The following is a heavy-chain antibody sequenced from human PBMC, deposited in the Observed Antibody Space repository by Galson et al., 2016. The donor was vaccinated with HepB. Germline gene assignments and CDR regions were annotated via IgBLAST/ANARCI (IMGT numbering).Heavy chain of an antibody. D-gene: IGHD3-22*01. CDR1: AFGFSSYA. J-gene: IGHJ4*02. CDR3: AKDLDPYDSGGFYYTDY. V-gene: IGHV3-23*01. Sequence: SLRLSCAASAFGFSSYAMAWVRQAPGKGLEWVSGISRDGGRTYYADSVKGRFTIFRDNSKNTLYLQMNGLRAEDTAVYYCAKDLDPYDSGGFYYTDYWGQGTLVTVSS. CDR2: ISRDGGRT.